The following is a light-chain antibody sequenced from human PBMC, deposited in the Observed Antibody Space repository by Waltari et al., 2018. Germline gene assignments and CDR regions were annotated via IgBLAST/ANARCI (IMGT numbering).Light chain of an antibody. J-gene: IGKJ1*01. Sequence: DIQMTQSPSTLSASIGHRVPITCRASQSVSRWLAWDQQKPGKAPKVLIYDASSLESGVPSRFSGSGSGTEFTLTISSLQPDDFATYYCQQYTTYSGTFGQGTKVEIK. V-gene: IGKV1-5*01. CDR1: QSVSRW. CDR3: QQYTTYSGT. CDR2: DAS.